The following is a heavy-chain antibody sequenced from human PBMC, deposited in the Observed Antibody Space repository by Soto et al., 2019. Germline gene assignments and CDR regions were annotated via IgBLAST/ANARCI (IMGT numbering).Heavy chain of an antibody. V-gene: IGHV1-69*13. Sequence: GASVKVSCKASGGTFSSYAISWVRQAPGQGLEWMGGIIPIFGTANYAQKFQGRVTITADESTSTAYMELSSLRSEDTAVYYCARDDPVVAATPGAFDIWGQGTMVTRLL. CDR1: GGTFSSYA. CDR3: ARDDPVVAATPGAFDI. D-gene: IGHD2-15*01. CDR2: IIPIFGTA. J-gene: IGHJ3*02.